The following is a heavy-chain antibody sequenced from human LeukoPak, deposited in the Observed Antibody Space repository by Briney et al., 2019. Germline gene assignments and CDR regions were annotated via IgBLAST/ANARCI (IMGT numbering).Heavy chain of an antibody. CDR2: ISSNGGST. D-gene: IGHD1-26*01. V-gene: IGHV3-64*01. J-gene: IGHJ3*02. Sequence: GGSLRLSCAASGFTFSSYAMHWVRQAPGKGLEYVSAISSNGGSTYYANSVKGRFTISRDNSKNTLYLQMGSLRAEDMAVYYCATTKAPYSGSMQGAFDIWGQGTMVTVSS. CDR1: GFTFSSYA. CDR3: ATTKAPYSGSMQGAFDI.